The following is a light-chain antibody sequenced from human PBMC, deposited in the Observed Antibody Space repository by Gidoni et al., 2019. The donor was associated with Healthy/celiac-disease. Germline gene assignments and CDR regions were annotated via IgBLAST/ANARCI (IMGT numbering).Light chain of an antibody. J-gene: IGLJ2*01. CDR1: SSDGGRYNY. CDR2: EVS. Sequence: QSALPQPASASGSPGQSITISCTGTSSDGGRYNYVSWYQQHPGKVPKLMIYEVSHRTSGVANRFSVSKSGNTNSVTISGREDEDEADYYYSSYTSSSTQVVFGGGTKLTVL. V-gene: IGLV2-14*01. CDR3: SSYTSSSTQVV.